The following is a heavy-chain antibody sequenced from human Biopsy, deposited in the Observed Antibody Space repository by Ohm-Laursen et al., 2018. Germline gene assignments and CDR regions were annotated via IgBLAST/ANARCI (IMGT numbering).Heavy chain of an antibody. D-gene: IGHD5-18*01. Sequence: GTLSLTCTVSEGSVSSFYWRWVRHPPARGLEWIGYIYYSGRTNYNPSLKSRVTMSVDTSKNQFSLKLRSVTAADTAFYYCAWTLWPALYFDDWGQETLVTVSS. J-gene: IGHJ4*02. CDR1: EGSVSSFY. CDR3: AWTLWPALYFDD. V-gene: IGHV4-59*02. CDR2: IYYSGRT.